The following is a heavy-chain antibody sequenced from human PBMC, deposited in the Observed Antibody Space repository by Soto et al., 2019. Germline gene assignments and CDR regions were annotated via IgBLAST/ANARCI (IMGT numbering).Heavy chain of an antibody. J-gene: IGHJ5*02. V-gene: IGHV4-31*03. CDR2: IYYSGST. Sequence: SETLSLTCTVSGGSISSGGYYWSWIRQHPGKGLEWIGYIYYSGSTYYNPSLKSRVTISVDTSKNQFSLKLSSVTAADTAVYYCAREEVRGYPPYYNWFDPWGRGTLVTVSS. D-gene: IGHD3-10*01. CDR3: AREEVRGYPPYYNWFDP. CDR1: GGSISSGGYY.